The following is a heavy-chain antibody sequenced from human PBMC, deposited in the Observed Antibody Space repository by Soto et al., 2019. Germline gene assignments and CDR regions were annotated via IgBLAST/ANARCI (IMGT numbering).Heavy chain of an antibody. V-gene: IGHV5-51*01. J-gene: IGHJ6*02. CDR3: ARETGAPYYYGMDV. D-gene: IGHD3-10*01. Sequence: QLVQSGAEVKEPGASLKISCKGSGYNFHNFWIGWVRQVPGKGLEWMGVIYPGDSDTRYSPSFQGQVTISADKSISTAYLQWNSLEASDSAIYYCARETGAPYYYGMDVWGQGTPVTVSS. CDR1: GYNFHNFW. CDR2: IYPGDSDT.